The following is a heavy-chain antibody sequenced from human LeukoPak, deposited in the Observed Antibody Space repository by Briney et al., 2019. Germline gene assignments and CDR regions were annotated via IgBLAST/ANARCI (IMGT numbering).Heavy chain of an antibody. CDR2: ISSTGSTR. CDR1: GFTFSDYY. J-gene: IGHJ4*02. CDR3: ARDRSRTAAAGIVFSQYYFDY. V-gene: IGHV3-11*01. D-gene: IGHD6-13*01. Sequence: TGGSLRLSCAVSGFTFSDYYMNWIRQAPGKGLEWVSYISSTGSTRFYADSVKGRFTISRDNAKNSLHLQMNSLRAEDTAVYYCARDRSRTAAAGIVFSQYYFDYWGQGTLVTVSS.